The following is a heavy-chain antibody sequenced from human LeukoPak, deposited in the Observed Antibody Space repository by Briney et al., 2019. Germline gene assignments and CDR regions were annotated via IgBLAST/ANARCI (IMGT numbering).Heavy chain of an antibody. D-gene: IGHD2-21*01. CDR3: ARSLAYCGGDCYPYDY. CDR1: GGSISSGSYY. V-gene: IGHV4-61*02. CDR2: IYTSGST. Sequence: SQTLSLTCTVSGGSISSGSYYWSWIRQPAGRGLERIGRIYTSGSTNYNPSLKSRVTISVDTSKNQFSLKLSSVTAADTAVYYCARSLAYCGGDCYPYDYWGQGTLVTVSS. J-gene: IGHJ4*02.